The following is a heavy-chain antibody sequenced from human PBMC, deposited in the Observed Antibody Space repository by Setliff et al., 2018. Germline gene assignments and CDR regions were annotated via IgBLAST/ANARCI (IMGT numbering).Heavy chain of an antibody. Sequence: TLSLTCTVSGGSLSSGGYYWSWIRQHPGKGLEWIGYIYYSGSTYYNPSLKSRVTISVDTSKNQFSLKLSSVTAADTAVYYCARDRRIVGARHAFDIWGQGTMVTVSS. J-gene: IGHJ3*02. CDR2: IYYSGST. V-gene: IGHV4-31*03. CDR3: ARDRRIVGARHAFDI. CDR1: GGSLSSGGYY. D-gene: IGHD1-26*01.